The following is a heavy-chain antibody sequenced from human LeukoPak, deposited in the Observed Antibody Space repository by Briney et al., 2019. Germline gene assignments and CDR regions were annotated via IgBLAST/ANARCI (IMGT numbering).Heavy chain of an antibody. CDR1: GFTFSSYD. Sequence: PGGSLRLSCTGSGFTFSSYDMYWVRQGIGKGLEWVSTITTAGETNYPDSVKGRFTASRQNDKNSLFLQLDSLRGGDTAVYYCARAYYGMDVWGRGTTVTVSS. CDR3: ARAYYGMDV. CDR2: ITTAGET. V-gene: IGHV3-13*01. J-gene: IGHJ6*02.